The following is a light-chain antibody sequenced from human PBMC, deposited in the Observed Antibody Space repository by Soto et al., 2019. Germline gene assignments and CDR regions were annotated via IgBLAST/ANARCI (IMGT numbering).Light chain of an antibody. V-gene: IGKV1-5*01. CDR2: DAS. CDR1: QSLGNW. J-gene: IGKJ1*01. CDR3: QQYNSYSSM. Sequence: DIQMTQSPSTLSASVGDRVTITCRASQSLGNWLAWYQQKPGKAPKLLIYDASTVESGVPSRLSGSGSGTEFTLTINSLQPDDFATYYCQQYNSYSSMFGQGTKVDIK.